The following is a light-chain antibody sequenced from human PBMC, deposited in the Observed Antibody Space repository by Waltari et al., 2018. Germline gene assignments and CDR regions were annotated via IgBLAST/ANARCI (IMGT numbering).Light chain of an antibody. CDR3: QQNDTFSAT. V-gene: IGKV1-5*03. CDR1: QSISNW. Sequence: DIQMTQSPSTLSASVGDRVAITCRASQSISNWLAWYQRKPGKAPKLLIYKASYIESGVPSRFSSSGSGTEFTLTITSLQPDDFATYYCQQNDTFSATFGPGTTVEI. CDR2: KAS. J-gene: IGKJ1*01.